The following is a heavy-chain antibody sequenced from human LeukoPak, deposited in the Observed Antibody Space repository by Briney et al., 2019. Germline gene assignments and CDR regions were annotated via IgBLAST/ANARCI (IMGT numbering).Heavy chain of an antibody. Sequence: GGSLGLSCAASGFTCSSYYMRWVRQAPGKGLEGVANIKQDGSEKYYADSVQGRFTNSRDNAKNSLYLQMHSLRVEDTAVYYCARGHCSGGRCYSSLYDYWGLGTLVTVSS. CDR3: ARGHCSGGRCYSSLYDY. CDR1: GFTCSSYY. V-gene: IGHV3-7*01. CDR2: IKQDGSEK. D-gene: IGHD2-15*01. J-gene: IGHJ4*02.